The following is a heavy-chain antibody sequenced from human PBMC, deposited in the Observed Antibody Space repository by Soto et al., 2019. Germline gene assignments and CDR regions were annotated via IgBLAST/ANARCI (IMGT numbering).Heavy chain of an antibody. J-gene: IGHJ4*02. V-gene: IGHV4-59*01. CDR2: IYYSGST. D-gene: IGHD4-4*01. Sequence: SETLSLTCTVSGGSISSYYWSWIRQPPGKGLEWIGYIYYSGSTNYNPSLKSRVTISVDTSKNQFSLKLSSVTAADTAVYYCARFDYTVLDYWGQGTLVTVSS. CDR1: GGSISSYY. CDR3: ARFDYTVLDY.